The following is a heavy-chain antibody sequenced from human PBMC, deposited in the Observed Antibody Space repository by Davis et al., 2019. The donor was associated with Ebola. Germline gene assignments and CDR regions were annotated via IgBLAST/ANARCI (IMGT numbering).Heavy chain of an antibody. CDR3: ARGPSIAGFDY. J-gene: IGHJ4*02. V-gene: IGHV4-34*01. D-gene: IGHD6-6*01. CDR2: INHSGST. CDR1: GGSFSGYY. Sequence: GSLSLSCAVYGGSFSGYYWSWIRQPPGKGLEWIGEINHSGSTNYNPSLKSRVTISVDTSKNQFSLKLSSVTAADTAVYYCARGPSIAGFDYWGQGTLVTVSS.